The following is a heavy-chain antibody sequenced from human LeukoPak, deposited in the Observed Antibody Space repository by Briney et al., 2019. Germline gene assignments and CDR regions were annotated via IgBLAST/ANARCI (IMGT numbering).Heavy chain of an antibody. CDR2: ISSSSSYI. V-gene: IGHV3-21*01. CDR1: GFTFSSYS. D-gene: IGHD4-23*01. Sequence: GGSLRLSCAASGFTFSSYSMNWVRQAPGKGLEWVSSISSSSSYIYYADSVKGRFTISRDNAKNSPYLQMNSLRAEDTAVYYCASTPDWRAGYGGNRGDYWGQGTLVTVSS. J-gene: IGHJ4*02. CDR3: ASTPDWRAGYGGNRGDY.